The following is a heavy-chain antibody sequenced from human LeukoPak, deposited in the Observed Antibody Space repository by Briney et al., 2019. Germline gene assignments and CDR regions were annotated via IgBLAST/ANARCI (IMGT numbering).Heavy chain of an antibody. CDR2: INPNSGGT. CDR1: GYTFTGYY. D-gene: IGHD3-22*01. V-gene: IGHV1-2*02. Sequence: ASVKVSCKASGYTFTGYYMHWVRQAPGQGLEWMGWINPNSGGTNYAQKFQGRVTMTRDTSSTTAYMELSRLRSDDTAVYYCARLVVISTTSEYFQEWGQATLGIVSS. J-gene: IGHJ1*01. CDR3: ARLVVISTTSEYFQE.